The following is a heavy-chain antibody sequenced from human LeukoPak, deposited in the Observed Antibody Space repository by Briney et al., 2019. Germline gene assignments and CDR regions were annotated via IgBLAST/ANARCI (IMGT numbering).Heavy chain of an antibody. CDR1: EFTVSSNY. CDR2: IYSGGST. J-gene: IGHJ3*02. V-gene: IGHV3-53*01. CDR3: ARDSRGYYLPAFDI. Sequence: PGGSLRLSCAASEFTVSSNYMSWVRQAPGKGLEWVSVIYSGGSTYYADSVKGRFTISRDNSKNTLYLQMNSLTAEDTAVYYCARDSRGYYLPAFDIWGQGTMVTVSS. D-gene: IGHD3-22*01.